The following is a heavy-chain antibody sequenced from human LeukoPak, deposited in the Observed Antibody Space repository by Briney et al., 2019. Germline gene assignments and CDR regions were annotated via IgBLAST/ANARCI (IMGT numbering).Heavy chain of an antibody. CDR3: ARGLMITFGGVIDHYFDY. D-gene: IGHD3-16*01. CDR1: GFTFSSYE. CDR2: ISSSGDTI. Sequence: GGSLRLSCAASGFTFSSYEMNWVRQAPGKGLGWVSYISSSGDTIYYADSVKGRFTISRDNAKNSLYLHMNSLRAEDTAVYYCARGLMITFGGVIDHYFDYWGQGTLVTVSS. J-gene: IGHJ4*02. V-gene: IGHV3-48*03.